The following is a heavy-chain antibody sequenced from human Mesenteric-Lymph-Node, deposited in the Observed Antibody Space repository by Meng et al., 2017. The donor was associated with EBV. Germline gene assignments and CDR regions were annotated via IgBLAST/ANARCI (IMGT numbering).Heavy chain of an antibody. CDR2: IYYSGST. D-gene: IGHD3-10*01. CDR1: GGSVSSGSQY. J-gene: IGHJ4*02. CDR3: AGSGSGSYYAIYYFDF. Sequence: VPRQGSGPGLVKASETLSLTCTVSGGSVSSGSQYWSWIRQPPGKGLEWIGYIYYSGSTKYNPSLKSRVTMSVDTSKNQFSLRLNSVTAADTAVYYCAGSGSGSYYAIYYFDFWGQGTLVTVSS. V-gene: IGHV4-61*01.